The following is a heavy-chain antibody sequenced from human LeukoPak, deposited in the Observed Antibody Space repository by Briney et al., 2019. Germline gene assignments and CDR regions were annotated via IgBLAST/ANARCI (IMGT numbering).Heavy chain of an antibody. V-gene: IGHV3-15*01. CDR3: ARESLDSSGRASYDY. CDR1: GFTFSNAW. J-gene: IGHJ4*02. CDR2: MKSTTDGGTT. D-gene: IGHD3-22*01. Sequence: GGSLRLSCAASGFTFSNAWMSWVRQAPGKGLEWVGRMKSTTDGGTTVYAAPVKGRFTISRDDSKNTLYLQMNSLRAEDTAVYYCARESLDSSGRASYDYWGQGTLVTVSS.